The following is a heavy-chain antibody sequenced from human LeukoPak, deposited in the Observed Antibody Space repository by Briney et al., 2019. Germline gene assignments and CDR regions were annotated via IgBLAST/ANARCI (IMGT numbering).Heavy chain of an antibody. V-gene: IGHV1-69*13. CDR2: IIPIFGTA. CDR1: GGTFSSYA. D-gene: IGHD6-19*01. Sequence: ASVKVSCKASGGTFSSYAISWVRQAPGQGLEWMGGIIPIFGTANYAQKFQGRVTITADESTSTAYMELGSLRSEDTAVYYRARSMGAKTAGIAVAGLDYWGQGTLVTVSS. J-gene: IGHJ4*02. CDR3: ARSMGAKTAGIAVAGLDY.